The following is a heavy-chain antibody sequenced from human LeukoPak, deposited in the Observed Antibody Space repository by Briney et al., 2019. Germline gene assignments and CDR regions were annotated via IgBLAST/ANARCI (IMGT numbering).Heavy chain of an antibody. J-gene: IGHJ5*02. V-gene: IGHV1-18*01. D-gene: IGHD3-16*01. CDR1: GYTFTSYG. CDR2: ISAYNGNT. CDR3: AGGRQGGNWFDP. Sequence: ASVKVSCKASGYTFTSYGISWVRQAPGQGLEWMGWISAYNGNTNYAQKLQGRVTMTTDTSTSTAYMQLRSLRSDDTAVYYCAGGRQGGNWFDPWGQGTLVTVSS.